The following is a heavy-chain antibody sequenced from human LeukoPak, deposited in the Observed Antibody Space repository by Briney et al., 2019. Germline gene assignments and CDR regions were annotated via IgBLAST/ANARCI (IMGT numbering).Heavy chain of an antibody. J-gene: IGHJ4*02. CDR3: ASLSGGFTFDY. D-gene: IGHD1-26*01. V-gene: IGHV3-30*01. Sequence: PGGSLRLSCAASGFTFSSYAMHWVRQAPGKGLEWVAVISYDGSNKYYADSVKGRFTISRDNSKNTLYLQMNSLRAEDTAVYYCASLSGGFTFDYWGQGTLVTVSS. CDR2: ISYDGSNK. CDR1: GFTFSSYA.